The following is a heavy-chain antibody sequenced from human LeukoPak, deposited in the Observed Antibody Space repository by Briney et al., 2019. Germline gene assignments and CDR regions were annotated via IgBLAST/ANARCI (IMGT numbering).Heavy chain of an antibody. J-gene: IGHJ5*02. CDR3: ARPNYPGGSGSYGGTNWFDP. Sequence: GASVKVSCKASGYTFTSYGISWVRQAPGQGLEWMGWISGYNGNTNYAQKLQGRATMTTDTSTSTAYMELRSLRSDDTAVYYCARPNYPGGSGSYGGTNWFDPWGQGTLVTVSS. D-gene: IGHD3-10*01. CDR2: ISGYNGNT. V-gene: IGHV1-18*01. CDR1: GYTFTSYG.